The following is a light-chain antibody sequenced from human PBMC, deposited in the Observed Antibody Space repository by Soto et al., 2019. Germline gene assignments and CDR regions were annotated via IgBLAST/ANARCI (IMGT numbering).Light chain of an antibody. CDR2: SDD. Sequence: QSVLTQPPSASGTPGQRVTISCSGSNSNIGDKAVTWHQQIPGTAPKVVIHSDDQRPSGGPDRFSGSKSGNSASLAISAVQSEDEADYFCASWDDSLTLVFGGGTTLTVL. CDR1: NSNIGDKA. CDR3: ASWDDSLTLV. V-gene: IGLV1-44*01. J-gene: IGLJ2*01.